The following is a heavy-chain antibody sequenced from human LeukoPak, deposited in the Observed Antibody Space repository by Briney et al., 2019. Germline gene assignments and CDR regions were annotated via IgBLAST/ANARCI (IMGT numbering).Heavy chain of an antibody. V-gene: IGHV1-69*01. CDR1: AGTFSSYA. D-gene: IGHD2-2*01. CDR3: AVSGYCSSTSCSFDY. CDR2: IIPIFGTA. J-gene: IGHJ4*02. Sequence: GSSVKVSCKASAGTFSSYAISWVRQAPGQGLEWMGGIIPIFGTANYAQKFQGRVTITADESTSTAYMELSSLRSEDTAVYYCAVSGYCSSTSCSFDYWGQGTLVTVSS.